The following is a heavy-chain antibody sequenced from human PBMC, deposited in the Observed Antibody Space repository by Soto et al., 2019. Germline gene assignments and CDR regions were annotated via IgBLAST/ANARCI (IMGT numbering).Heavy chain of an antibody. CDR2: INPSGGST. CDR1: GYTFSSYY. Sequence: QVQLVLSGAVVKKPGASVKVSCKASGYTFSSYYMHWVRQAPGQGLEWMGIINPSGGSTSYAQKFQGRVTMTRDTSTSTVYMELSSLRSEDTAVYYCARGAPEYCSGPETADAFDIWGQGTMVTVSS. J-gene: IGHJ3*02. V-gene: IGHV1-46*01. CDR3: ARGAPEYCSGPETADAFDI. D-gene: IGHD6-19*01.